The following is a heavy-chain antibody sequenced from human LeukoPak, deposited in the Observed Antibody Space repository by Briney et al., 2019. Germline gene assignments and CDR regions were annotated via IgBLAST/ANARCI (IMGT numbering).Heavy chain of an antibody. D-gene: IGHD3-10*01. J-gene: IGHJ4*02. Sequence: GASVKVSCKASGYNFNDYYLHWVRQAPGQGLEWMGWINPKNGGTYYAEKSQGRVTMTRDTSITTVYMELSRLRSDDTAIYYCATDITALDYWGQGTLVTVSS. CDR1: GYNFNDYY. V-gene: IGHV1-2*02. CDR2: INPKNGGT. CDR3: ATDITALDY.